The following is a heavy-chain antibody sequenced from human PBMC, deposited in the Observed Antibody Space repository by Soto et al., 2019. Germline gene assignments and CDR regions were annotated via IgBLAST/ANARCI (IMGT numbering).Heavy chain of an antibody. Sequence: QVQLVQSGAEVKKPGSSVKVSCKASGGTFSSYTISWVRQAPGQGLEWMGRIIPILGIANYAQKFQGRVTITADKSTSTDYMELSSLRSEDTAVYYCARDLTGRYCSGGSCYRDWGQGTLVTVSS. CDR2: IIPILGIA. CDR1: GGTFSSYT. CDR3: ARDLTGRYCSGGSCYRD. D-gene: IGHD2-15*01. V-gene: IGHV1-69*08. J-gene: IGHJ4*02.